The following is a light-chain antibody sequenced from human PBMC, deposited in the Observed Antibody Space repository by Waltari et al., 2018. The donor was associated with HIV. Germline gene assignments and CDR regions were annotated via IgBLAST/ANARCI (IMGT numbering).Light chain of an antibody. J-gene: IGKJ5*01. Sequence: EIVLTQSPATLSLSPGERATLSCRASQSVSSYLAWYQQKPGQAPRLLIYDASNRATGIPARFSGSGSGTDFTLTITRLEPEDFAVYYCQQYGNSPITFGQGTRLELK. CDR1: QSVSSY. CDR2: DAS. CDR3: QQYGNSPIT. V-gene: IGKV3-11*01.